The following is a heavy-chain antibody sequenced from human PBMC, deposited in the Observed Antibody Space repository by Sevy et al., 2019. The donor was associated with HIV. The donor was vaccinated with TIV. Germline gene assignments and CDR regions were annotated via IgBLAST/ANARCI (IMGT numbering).Heavy chain of an antibody. Sequence: ASVKVSCKAFGYTFTDYYIHWVRQAPGQGPEWMGWFNPDSGYTNYAQKFLGRVTMTRDTSISTAYMDLSRLGSDDTVVYYCAREAVGASSTHFDYWGQGTLVTVSS. J-gene: IGHJ4*02. CDR1: GYTFTDYY. V-gene: IGHV1-2*02. CDR2: FNPDSGYT. D-gene: IGHD1-26*01. CDR3: AREAVGASSTHFDY.